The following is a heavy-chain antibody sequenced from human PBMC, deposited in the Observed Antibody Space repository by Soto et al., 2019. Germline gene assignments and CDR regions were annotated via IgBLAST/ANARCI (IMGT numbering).Heavy chain of an antibody. CDR1: GGSISSSNYY. CDR3: AGAGHVDLYGLDV. J-gene: IGHJ6*02. V-gene: IGHV4-39*01. D-gene: IGHD3-16*01. CDR2: IFYSRNT. Sequence: QLQLQESGPRLVKLSETLSLTCTVSGGSISSSNYYWAWIRQPPGKGLEWIGSIFYSRNTYYNPSLKSRVTISVDASKNQFSLKLTSVTAADTALYYCAGAGHVDLYGLDVWGQGTTVTVSS.